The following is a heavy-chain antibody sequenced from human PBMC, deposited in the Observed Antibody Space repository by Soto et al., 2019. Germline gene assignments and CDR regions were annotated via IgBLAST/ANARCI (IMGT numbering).Heavy chain of an antibody. CDR3: AARRYCSGGTCPDYFDY. CDR1: GYTFTTYA. Sequence: SVKVSCKASGYTFTTYAPYWVRQAPGQGLEWMGGIIPIFGTASYAQKFQGRVTITADESTSAAYMELSSLRSDDTAVYYCAARRYCSGGTCPDYFDYWGPGTLVTVSS. D-gene: IGHD2-15*01. V-gene: IGHV1-69*13. J-gene: IGHJ4*02. CDR2: IIPIFGTA.